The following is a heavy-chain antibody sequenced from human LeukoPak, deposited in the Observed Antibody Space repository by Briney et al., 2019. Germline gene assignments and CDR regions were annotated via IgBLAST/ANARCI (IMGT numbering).Heavy chain of an antibody. J-gene: IGHJ4*02. CDR1: GGSISGSTYY. Sequence: SETLSLTCTVSGGSISGSTYYWGWVRQPPGRGLEWIGSIYYSGTTFYNPSLRSRVTISVDTSRNQFSLKLSSVTAADTAVYFCTLRDFWGQGSLVTVSS. CDR2: IYYSGTT. CDR3: TLRDF. V-gene: IGHV4-39*01.